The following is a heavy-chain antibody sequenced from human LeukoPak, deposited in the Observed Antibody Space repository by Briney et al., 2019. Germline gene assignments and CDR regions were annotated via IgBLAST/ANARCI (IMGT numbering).Heavy chain of an antibody. J-gene: IGHJ4*02. CDR1: GYTFTSYG. CDR2: ISAYNGNT. Sequence: GASVKVSCKASGYTFTSYGISWVRQAPGQGLEWMGWISAYNGNTHYAQKLQGRVTMTTDTSTSTVYMELRSLRSDDTAVYYCAXXXXXXXNYDSRGYYSYYFDYWGQGTLVTVSS. D-gene: IGHD3-22*01. CDR3: AXXXXXXXNYDSRGYYSYYFDY. V-gene: IGHV1-18*01.